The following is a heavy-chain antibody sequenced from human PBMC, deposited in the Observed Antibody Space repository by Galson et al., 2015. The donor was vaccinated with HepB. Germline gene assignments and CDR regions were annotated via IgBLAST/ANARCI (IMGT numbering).Heavy chain of an antibody. V-gene: IGHV3-72*01. CDR2: IRNKANSYTT. J-gene: IGHJ4*02. CDR3: ARDRGSGWHSFDY. D-gene: IGHD6-19*01. Sequence: SLRLSCAASGFTFSDYHMDWVRQAPGRGLEWVGRIRNKANSYTTEHVASVRGRFTISRDDSKNSLYLQMNSLKTEDTAVYFCARDRGSGWHSFDYWGQGTLVTVSS. CDR1: GFTFSDYH.